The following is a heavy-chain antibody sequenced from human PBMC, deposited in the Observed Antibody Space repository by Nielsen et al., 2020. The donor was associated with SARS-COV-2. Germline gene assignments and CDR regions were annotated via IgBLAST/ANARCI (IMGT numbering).Heavy chain of an antibody. CDR1: GFTFDDYG. V-gene: IGHV3-20*04. J-gene: IGHJ3*02. Sequence: GESLKISCAASGFTFDDYGMSWVRQAPGKGLEWVSGINWNGGSTGYADSVKGRFTISRDNAKNSLYLQMNSLRAEDTALYYCAKGYDYGGPGAFDIWGQGTMVTVSS. D-gene: IGHD4-23*01. CDR3: AKGYDYGGPGAFDI. CDR2: INWNGGST.